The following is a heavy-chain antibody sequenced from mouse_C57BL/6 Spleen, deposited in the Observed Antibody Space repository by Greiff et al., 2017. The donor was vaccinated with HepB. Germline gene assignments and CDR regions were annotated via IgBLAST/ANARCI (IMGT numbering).Heavy chain of an antibody. V-gene: IGHV1-50*01. CDR2: IDPSDSYT. CDR1: GYTFTSYW. Sequence: QVQLKQPGAELVKPGASVKLSCKASGYTFTSYWMQWVKQRPGQGLEWIGEIDPSDSYTNYNQKFKGKATLTVDTSSSTAYMQLSSLTSEDSAVYYCARGFITTVVAPFDYWGQGTTLTVSS. CDR3: ARGFITTVVAPFDY. D-gene: IGHD1-1*01. J-gene: IGHJ2*01.